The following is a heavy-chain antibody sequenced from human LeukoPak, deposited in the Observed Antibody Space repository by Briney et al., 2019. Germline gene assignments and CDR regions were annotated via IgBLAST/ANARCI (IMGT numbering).Heavy chain of an antibody. CDR1: GFTFDDYA. Sequence: GGSLRLSCAASGFTFDDYAMHWVRQAPGKGLEWVSLISGDGVSTFYADSVKGRFSISRDNSKNSLSLEMNSLRTEDTAMYYCARESGKFDYWGQGTLVAVSS. J-gene: IGHJ4*02. V-gene: IGHV3-43*02. CDR2: ISGDGVST. CDR3: ARESGKFDY.